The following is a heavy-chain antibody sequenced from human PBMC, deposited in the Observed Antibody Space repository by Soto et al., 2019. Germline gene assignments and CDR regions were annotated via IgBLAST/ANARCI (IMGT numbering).Heavy chain of an antibody. CDR3: ARTGPRGWFGDPLDV. J-gene: IGHJ6*02. CDR2: VYFGDST. D-gene: IGHD3-10*01. CDR1: GGSIGSSKCS. Sequence: QLQLQESGPGQVKPSETLSLICTVFGGSIGSSKCSWVWIRQPPGKGLEWIGNVYFGDSTYYNPSLKSRVTISVDTSKNQFSLKVNSVTAADTAVYYCARTGPRGWFGDPLDVWGQGSQVIVSS. V-gene: IGHV4-39*01.